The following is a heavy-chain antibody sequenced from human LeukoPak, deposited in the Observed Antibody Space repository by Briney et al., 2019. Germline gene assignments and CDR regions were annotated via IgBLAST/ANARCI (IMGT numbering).Heavy chain of an antibody. V-gene: IGHV4-30-2*01. D-gene: IGHD6-19*01. CDR1: GGSISSGGSS. J-gene: IGHJ5*02. Sequence: PSETLSLTCAVSGGSISSGGSSWSWIRQPPGKGLEWIGYIYHSGSTSYNPSLKSRVTISVDTSKNQFSLKLSSVTAADTAVYYCARDGIAVAGFNWFDPWGQGTLVTVSS. CDR3: ARDGIAVAGFNWFDP. CDR2: IYHSGST.